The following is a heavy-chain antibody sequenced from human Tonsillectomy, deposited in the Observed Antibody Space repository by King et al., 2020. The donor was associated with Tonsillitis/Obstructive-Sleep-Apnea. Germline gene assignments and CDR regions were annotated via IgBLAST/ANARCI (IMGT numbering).Heavy chain of an antibody. V-gene: IGHV3-7*03. D-gene: IGHD3-22*01. Sequence: VQLVESGGGLVQPGGSLRLSCAASGFTFSSFWMTWVRQAPGKGLEWVANIKEDGSEKYYVDSVKGRFTISRDNAKNSLYLQMNSLRAEDTAVYYCAGVLDYYGSSGDRAFDIWGQGTMVTVSP. CDR3: AGVLDYYGSSGDRAFDI. J-gene: IGHJ3*02. CDR1: GFTFSSFW. CDR2: IKEDGSEK.